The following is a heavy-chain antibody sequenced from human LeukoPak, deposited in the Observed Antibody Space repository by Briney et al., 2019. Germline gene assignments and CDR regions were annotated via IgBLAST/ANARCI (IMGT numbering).Heavy chain of an antibody. D-gene: IGHD1-1*01. CDR3: ARGPNWNQEGLDY. CDR2: ICSGGST. V-gene: IGHV3-66*02. J-gene: IGHJ4*02. Sequence: PGGSLRLSCAASGFTLSGNYMRWGREAPGEGVWRGSVICSGGSTYYADSVKGRFSISRDNSKNTLYLQMNSLRAEDTAVYYCARGPNWNQEGLDYWGQGTLVTVSS. CDR1: GFTLSGNY.